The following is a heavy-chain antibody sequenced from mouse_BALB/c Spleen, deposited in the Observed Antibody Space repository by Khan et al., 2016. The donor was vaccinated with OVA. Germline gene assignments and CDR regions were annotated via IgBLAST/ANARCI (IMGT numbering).Heavy chain of an antibody. CDR1: GYSITSDYA. J-gene: IGHJ4*01. Sequence: EVQLQESGPGLVKPSQSLSLTCTVTGYSITSDYAWNWIRQFPGNKLEWMGYITYSGSTTYNPSLKCRISITRYTSKDQFFLQLKSVTSEETATYYCASELGRDYALDYWGQGTSVTVSS. V-gene: IGHV3-2*02. CDR3: ASELGRDYALDY. CDR2: ITYSGST. D-gene: IGHD4-1*01.